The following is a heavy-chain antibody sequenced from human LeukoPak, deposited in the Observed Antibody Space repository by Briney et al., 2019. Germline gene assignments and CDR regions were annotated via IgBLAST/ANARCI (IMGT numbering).Heavy chain of an antibody. CDR3: AREGSSGFVGY. V-gene: IGHV3-23*01. CDR1: GFTFGSHA. J-gene: IGHJ4*02. D-gene: IGHD6-19*01. CDR2: ISGSGGST. Sequence: GGSLRLSCTASGFTFGSHAMSWVRQAPGKGLEWVSDISGSGGSTYYADSVKGWFTISRDNSKNTLYLQMNSLRAEDTAVYYCAREGSSGFVGYWGQGTLVTVSS.